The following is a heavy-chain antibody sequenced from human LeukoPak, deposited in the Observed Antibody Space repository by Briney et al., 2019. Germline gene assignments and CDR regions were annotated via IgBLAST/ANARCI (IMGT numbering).Heavy chain of an antibody. CDR3: ATVRYVVVRGYYYYYYMDV. D-gene: IGHD2-2*01. CDR2: FDPEDGET. J-gene: IGHJ6*03. Sequence: ASVKVSCKVSGYTLTELSMHWVRQAPGKGLEWMGGFDPEDGETIYAQKFQGRVTMTEDTSTDTAYMELSSLRSEDTAVYYCATVRYVVVRGYYYYYYMDVWGKGTTVTVSS. V-gene: IGHV1-24*01. CDR1: GYTLTELS.